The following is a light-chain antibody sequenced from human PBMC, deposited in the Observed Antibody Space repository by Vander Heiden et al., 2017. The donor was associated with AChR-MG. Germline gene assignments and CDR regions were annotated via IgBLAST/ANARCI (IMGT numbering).Light chain of an antibody. CDR2: DAS. J-gene: IGKJ4*01. CDR1: QDISNF. V-gene: IGKV1-33*01. Sequence: DIKMTQSPSSLSASVGDTVTITCQASQDISNFLSWYQQKPGKAPKLMIYDASDLETGVPSRFSGTGSGTHFTFTITNLQPEDFATYSCQQYDDLPLTFGGGTNVGIK. CDR3: QQYDDLPLT.